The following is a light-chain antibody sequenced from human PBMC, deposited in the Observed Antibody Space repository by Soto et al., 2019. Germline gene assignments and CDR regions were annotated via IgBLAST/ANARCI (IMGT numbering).Light chain of an antibody. Sequence: EIVMTQSPATLSASPGERVTLSCRASQSVSSNLAWHQQKPGQAPRLLIYGTSTRATGIPGRFSGSGSGTEFTLTISSLQSEDFAVYYCQQYNSWPPNTFGQGTKLEIK. CDR3: QQYNSWPPNT. CDR1: QSVSSN. V-gene: IGKV3-15*01. CDR2: GTS. J-gene: IGKJ2*01.